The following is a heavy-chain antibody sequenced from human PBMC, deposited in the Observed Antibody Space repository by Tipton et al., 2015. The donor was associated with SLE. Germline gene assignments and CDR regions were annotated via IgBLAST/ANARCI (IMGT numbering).Heavy chain of an antibody. D-gene: IGHD4-17*01. CDR3: ARDDPTGDAFDI. V-gene: IGHV4-59*11. CDR1: GGSFSSHY. CDR2: IYYSGTT. Sequence: TLSLTCTVSGGSFSSHYGGWIRQHPGKELEWIGYIYYSGTTNSNPSLKRRVTISVDTSKNQFTLKLSSVTAADTAVYYCARDDPTGDAFDIWGQGTMVTVSS. J-gene: IGHJ3*02.